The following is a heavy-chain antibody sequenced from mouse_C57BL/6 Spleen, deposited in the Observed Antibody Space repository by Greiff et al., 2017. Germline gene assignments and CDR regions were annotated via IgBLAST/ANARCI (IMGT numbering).Heavy chain of an antibody. J-gene: IGHJ2*01. CDR1: GYTFTSYW. CDR2: IDPSDSDT. CDR3: ECSEDFDY. Sequence: QVQLQQPGAELVKPGSSVKLSCKASGYTFTSYWMHWVKQRPIQGLEWIGNIDPSDSDTHYNQKFKDKATLTVDKSSSTAYMQLSSLTSEDSAFYCYECSEDFDYWGQGTTLTVSS. V-gene: IGHV1-52*01.